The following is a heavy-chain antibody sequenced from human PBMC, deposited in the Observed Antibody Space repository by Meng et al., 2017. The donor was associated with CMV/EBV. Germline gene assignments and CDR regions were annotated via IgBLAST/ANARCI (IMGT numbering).Heavy chain of an antibody. CDR2: INHSGST. Sequence: SQTLSLTCAVYGGSFSGYYWSWIRQPPGKGLEWIGEINHSGSTNYNPSLKSRVTISVDTSKNQFYLKLSSVTAADTAVYYCARLYEPNFWRNKRARAFDIWGQGTMVTVSS. J-gene: IGHJ3*02. CDR3: ARLYEPNFWRNKRARAFDI. V-gene: IGHV4-34*01. D-gene: IGHD3-3*01. CDR1: GGSFSGYY.